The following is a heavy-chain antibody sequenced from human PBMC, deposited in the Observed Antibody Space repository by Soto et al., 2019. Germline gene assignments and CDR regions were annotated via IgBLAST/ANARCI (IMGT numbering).Heavy chain of an antibody. D-gene: IGHD6-13*01. V-gene: IGHV3-23*01. J-gene: IGHJ4*02. CDR2: FSGTDIRT. CDR1: GFTFSSYA. CDR3: ASPLARAAGNFPGYY. Sequence: GGSLRLSCAASGFTFSSYAMSWVRQAPGKGLEWVSTFSGTDIRTYHAESVKGRFTISRDNSKNTLYLQMNSLRSEDTAVYYCASPLARAAGNFPGYYWGQGTLVTVSS.